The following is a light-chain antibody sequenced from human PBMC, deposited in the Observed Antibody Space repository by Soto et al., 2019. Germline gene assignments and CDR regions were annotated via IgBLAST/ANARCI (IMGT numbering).Light chain of an antibody. V-gene: IGKV1-9*01. Sequence: DIQLTQSPSFLSASVGDRVTITCRASQDIRSYLAWYQQRPGKAPELLIYGASTLRPGGASRFSGSGSGTEFTLTISSLQPEDFATYYCQQSYSTPTFGQGTKLEIK. CDR1: QDIRSY. CDR3: QQSYSTPT. CDR2: GAS. J-gene: IGKJ2*01.